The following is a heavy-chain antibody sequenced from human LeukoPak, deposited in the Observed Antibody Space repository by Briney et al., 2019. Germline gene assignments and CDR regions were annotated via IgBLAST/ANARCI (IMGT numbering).Heavy chain of an antibody. D-gene: IGHD5-18*01. CDR1: GFTFSSHW. Sequence: GGSLRLSCAASGFTFSSHWMHWVRRTPGKGLVWVSRIKGDGSSTSYADSVKGRFTISRDNAKNTLYLQMNSLRAEDTAVYYCARDGYSFGHDFDYWGQGTLVTVSS. V-gene: IGHV3-74*01. J-gene: IGHJ4*02. CDR3: ARDGYSFGHDFDY. CDR2: IKGDGSST.